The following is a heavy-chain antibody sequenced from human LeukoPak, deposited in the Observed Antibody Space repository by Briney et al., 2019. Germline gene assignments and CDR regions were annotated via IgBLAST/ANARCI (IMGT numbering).Heavy chain of an antibody. CDR2: INHSGST. J-gene: IGHJ4*02. Sequence: PSETLSLTCTVSGGSISSYYWSWIRQPPGKGLEWIGEINHSGSTNYNPSLKSRVTISVDTSKNQFSLKLSSVTAADTAVYYCARHTHERSIDYWGQGTLVTVSS. CDR3: ARHTHERSIDY. CDR1: GGSISSYY. V-gene: IGHV4-34*01. D-gene: IGHD2-2*02.